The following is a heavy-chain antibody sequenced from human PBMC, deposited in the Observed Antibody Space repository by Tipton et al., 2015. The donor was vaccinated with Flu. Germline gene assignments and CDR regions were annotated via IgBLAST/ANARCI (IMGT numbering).Heavy chain of an antibody. D-gene: IGHD3-3*02. CDR2: IYPSGAT. CDR3: ARDIFGYGNFDS. V-gene: IGHV4-39*01. J-gene: IGHJ4*02. CDR1: GDSISSSTYF. Sequence: TLSLTCTVSGDSISSSTYFCAWIRQPPGKRLELIGSIYPSGATYYNPSLKSRVTISVDTSKSQFSLMLRSVTAADTAVYYCARDIFGYGNFDSWGQGTLVTVSS.